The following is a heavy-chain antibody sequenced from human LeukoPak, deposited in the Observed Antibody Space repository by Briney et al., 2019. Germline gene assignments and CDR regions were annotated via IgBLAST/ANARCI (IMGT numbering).Heavy chain of an antibody. CDR1: GYTFTSYG. J-gene: IGHJ5*02. V-gene: IGHV1-18*03. CDR2: ISAYNGNT. CDR3: ARDQGMVRGVISWFDP. Sequence: ASVKVSCKASGYTFTSYGISWVRQAPGQGLEWMGWISAYNGNTNYAQKLQGRVTMTTDTSTSTAYMELRSLRSDDMAVYYCARDQGMVRGVISWFDPWGQGTLVTVSS. D-gene: IGHD3-10*01.